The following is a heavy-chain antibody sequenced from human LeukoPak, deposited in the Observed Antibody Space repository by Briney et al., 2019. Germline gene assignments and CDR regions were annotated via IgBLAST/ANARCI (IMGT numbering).Heavy chain of an antibody. CDR1: GFTFTTYS. CDR3: ASLRGATDN. Sequence: GGSLRLSCATSGFTFTTYSMNWVRQAPGKGLEWVSYISSGSSTIYYVGSVKGRFTISRDNAKNSLYLQMNSLRAEDTAVYYCASLRGATDNWGQGNLGTVSS. V-gene: IGHV3-48*04. J-gene: IGHJ4*02. D-gene: IGHD1-26*01. CDR2: ISSGSSTI.